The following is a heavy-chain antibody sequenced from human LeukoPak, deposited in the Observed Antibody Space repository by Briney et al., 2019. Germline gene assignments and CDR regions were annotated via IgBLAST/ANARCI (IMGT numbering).Heavy chain of an antibody. CDR2: ISAYNGNT. V-gene: IGHV1-18*01. CDR3: TRDRSCSGGSCYNCFDP. Sequence: ASVTVSCKASGYTFTTYGISWVRQAPGQGLEWMGWISAYNGNTNYAQKLQGRVTMTTDTSTSTAYMELRSLRSDDTAVYYCTRDRSCSGGSCYNCFDPWGQGTLVTVSS. D-gene: IGHD2-15*01. J-gene: IGHJ5*02. CDR1: GYTFTTYG.